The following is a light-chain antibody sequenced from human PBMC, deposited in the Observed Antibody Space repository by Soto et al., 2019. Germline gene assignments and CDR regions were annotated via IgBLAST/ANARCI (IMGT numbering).Light chain of an antibody. J-gene: IGKJ5*01. V-gene: IGKV3-15*01. CDR3: QQYNKWPLP. CDR1: QSVSNN. CDR2: NVS. Sequence: IVMTQSPATLSVSPGERATLSCSASQSVSNNYLAWYQQKPGQAPRLFIYNVSTRVTGVPARFSGSGSETEFTLTINSLQSEDSAVYYCQQYNKWPLPFGQGTRLAIK.